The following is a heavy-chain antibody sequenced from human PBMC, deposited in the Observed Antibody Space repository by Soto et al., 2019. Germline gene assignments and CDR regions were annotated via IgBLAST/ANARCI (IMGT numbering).Heavy chain of an antibody. CDR2: VVHTRNV. Sequence: QVQLHESGPGLVRHSGTLSLNCTVSGDSISKDNWWSWVRQPPGKGLEWIGEVVHTRNVNYNPSLRRRVTNALEKSKNQFSLEVTSVTAEDTAVYFCSRYCRGNRCYKGTASSQDGGHGPLVTVPS. CDR1: GDSISKDNW. V-gene: IGHV4-4*02. D-gene: IGHD1-1*01. J-gene: IGHJ2*01. CDR3: SRYCRGNRCYKGTASSQD.